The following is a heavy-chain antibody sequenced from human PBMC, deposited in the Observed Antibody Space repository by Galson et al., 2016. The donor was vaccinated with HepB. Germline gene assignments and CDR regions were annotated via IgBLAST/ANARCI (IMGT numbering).Heavy chain of an antibody. CDR1: GGSISNYY. V-gene: IGHV4-59*12. CDR3: AREGRATAIDY. D-gene: IGHD5-24*01. J-gene: IGHJ4*02. CDR2: VPDSGSA. Sequence: SETLSLTCTVSGGSISNYYWSWIQQPPGKRLEWIGYVPDSGSANYNPSLKSRVSISVDTSKNQFSLKLNSVTAADTAVYYCAREGRATAIDYWGQGTLVTVSS.